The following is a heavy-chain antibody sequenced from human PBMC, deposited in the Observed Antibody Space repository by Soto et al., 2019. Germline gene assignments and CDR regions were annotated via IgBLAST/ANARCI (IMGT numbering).Heavy chain of an antibody. CDR2: ISHYTGNT. V-gene: IGHV1-18*01. Sequence: QVQLVQSGDEVKKPGASVKVSCKASGYIFVNYGIAWVRQAPRQGLEWMGWISHYTGNTHSASKVQGRLTMTTDTSTSTSYMDLGSLTSADTAVYYCVMVDNYVTPTPQDVWGQGTTVTVSS. CDR3: VMVDNYVTPTPQDV. D-gene: IGHD3-16*01. CDR1: GYIFVNYG. J-gene: IGHJ6*02.